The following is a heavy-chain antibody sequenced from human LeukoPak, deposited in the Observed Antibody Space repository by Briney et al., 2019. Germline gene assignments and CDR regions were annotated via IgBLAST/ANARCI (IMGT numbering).Heavy chain of an antibody. V-gene: IGHV3-30*02. Sequence: GGSLRLSCAASGFTFSNYGIHWVREAPGKGLEWVAFIRYDGSNKYYADSVKGRFTISRDNAKNSVYLLLNTLTPEDTAVYYCARDLRAGGTWSYGVYFDLWGRGTLVTVSS. CDR2: IRYDGSNK. J-gene: IGHJ2*01. CDR1: GFTFSNYG. CDR3: ARDLRAGGTWSYGVYFDL. D-gene: IGHD4-17*01.